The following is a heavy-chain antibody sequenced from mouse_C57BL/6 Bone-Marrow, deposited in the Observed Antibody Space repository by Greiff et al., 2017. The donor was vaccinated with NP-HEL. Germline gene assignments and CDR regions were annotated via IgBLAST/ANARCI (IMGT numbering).Heavy chain of an antibody. D-gene: IGHD1-1*01. CDR3: ARLYYYGSSSYFDY. CDR2: IYPRSGNT. V-gene: IGHV1-81*01. CDR1: GYTFTSYG. J-gene: IGHJ2*01. Sequence: VKLMESGAELARPGASVKLSCKASGYTFTSYGISWVKQRTGQGLEWIGEIYPRSGNTYYNEKFKGKATLTADKSSSTAYMELRSLTSEDSAVYFCARLYYYGSSSYFDYWGQGTTLTVSS.